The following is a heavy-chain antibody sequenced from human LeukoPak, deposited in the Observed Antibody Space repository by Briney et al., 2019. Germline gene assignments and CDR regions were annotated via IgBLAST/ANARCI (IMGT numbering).Heavy chain of an antibody. CDR3: ARDGGSGSYSTGAFDI. Sequence: PSETLSLTCTVSGGSLSSYYWSWIRQPPGKGLEWIGYIYYSGCTNYNPSLKSRVTISVDTSKNQFSLKLSSVTAADTAVYYCARDGGSGSYSTGAFDIWGQGAMVTVSS. D-gene: IGHD1-26*01. CDR1: GGSLSSYY. CDR2: IYYSGCT. V-gene: IGHV4-59*01. J-gene: IGHJ3*02.